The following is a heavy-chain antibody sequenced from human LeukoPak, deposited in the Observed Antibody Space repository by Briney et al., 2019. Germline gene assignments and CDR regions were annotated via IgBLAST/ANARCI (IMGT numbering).Heavy chain of an antibody. CDR3: ARDKRDSSSFDY. D-gene: IGHD6-6*01. V-gene: IGHV4-59*01. J-gene: IGHJ4*02. Sequence: PSETLSLTCTVSGGSLSSYYWSWIRQPPGKGLEWIGYIYYTGSTNYNPSLKSRVTISVDTSKNQFSLKLSSVTAADTAVYYCARDKRDSSSFDYWGQGTLVTVSS. CDR2: IYYTGST. CDR1: GGSLSSYY.